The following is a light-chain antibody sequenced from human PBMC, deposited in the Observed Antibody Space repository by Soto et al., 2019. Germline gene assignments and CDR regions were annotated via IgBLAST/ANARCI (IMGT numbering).Light chain of an antibody. CDR1: QGISSY. V-gene: IGKV1-9*01. Sequence: IQLTQSPSSLSASLVYRFTITCLASQGISSYLGWYQQKPGKAPKLLIYGASTLQSGVPSRFSGSGSGTDFTLTISSLQPEDFATYYCQQLNKYPSTFGGGTKVDIK. CDR2: GAS. J-gene: IGKJ4*01. CDR3: QQLNKYPST.